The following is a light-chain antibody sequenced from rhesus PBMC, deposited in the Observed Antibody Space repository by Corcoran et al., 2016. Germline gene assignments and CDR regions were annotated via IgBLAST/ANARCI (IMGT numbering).Light chain of an antibody. CDR1: QSVSSY. J-gene: IGKJ2*01. CDR3: LQSSNWPQYS. V-gene: IGKV3-24*04. Sequence: EIVMTQPPATLALSPGERATLSCRASQSVSSYLAWYQQTPGQAPRLLIYGTSSRATGIPDRFRGSGSGTEFTLTISSLEPEDVGVYFCLQSSNWPQYSFGQGTKVEIK. CDR2: GTS.